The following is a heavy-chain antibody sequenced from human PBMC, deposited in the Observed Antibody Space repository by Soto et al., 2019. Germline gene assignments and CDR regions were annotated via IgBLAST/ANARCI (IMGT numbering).Heavy chain of an antibody. V-gene: IGHV4-59*01. CDR3: ARVKMTTVAD. CDR2: ISYSGRT. CDR1: GGSINSYY. D-gene: IGHD4-17*01. Sequence: SETLSLTCTVSGGSINSYYWSWIRQPPGKGLEWIGYISYSGRTNYSPSLKGRVTISVDTSKNQFSLKLNSVTAADTALYYCARVKMTTVADWGQGTLVTVSS. J-gene: IGHJ4*02.